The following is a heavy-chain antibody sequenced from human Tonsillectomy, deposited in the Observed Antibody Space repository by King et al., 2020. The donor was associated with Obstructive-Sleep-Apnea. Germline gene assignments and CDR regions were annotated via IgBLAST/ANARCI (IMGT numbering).Heavy chain of an antibody. J-gene: IGHJ4*02. Sequence: VQLVESGGGLVQPGGSLRLSCAASGVTFSNYAMSWVRQAPGKGLEWVAAINTGVGTTYYADSVKGRFTISRDNSKNTLYLQMNSLRASDTAVYYCAKRVDTAMVFDYWGQGTLVTVSS. CDR2: INTGVGTT. V-gene: IGHV3-23*04. CDR1: GVTFSNYA. D-gene: IGHD5-18*01. CDR3: AKRVDTAMVFDY.